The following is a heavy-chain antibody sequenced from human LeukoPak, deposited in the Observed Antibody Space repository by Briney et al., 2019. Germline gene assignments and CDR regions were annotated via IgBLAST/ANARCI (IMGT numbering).Heavy chain of an antibody. CDR3: ARAWGMDV. CDR1: GFTLRSYA. J-gene: IGHJ6*02. Sequence: GGSLRLSCSASGFTLRSYAMGWVRQAPGKGLEWVSYISSSGSTIYYADSVKGRFTISRDNAKNSLYLQMNSLRAEDTAVYYCARAWGMDVWGQGTTVTVFS. V-gene: IGHV3-48*03. CDR2: ISSSGSTI.